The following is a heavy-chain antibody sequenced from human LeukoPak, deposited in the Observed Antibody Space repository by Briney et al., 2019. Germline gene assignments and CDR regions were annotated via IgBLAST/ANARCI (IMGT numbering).Heavy chain of an antibody. CDR1: GFTFGTYG. D-gene: IGHD2-2*01. J-gene: IGHJ6*02. V-gene: IGHV3-30*18. CDR2: ISYDGNSK. Sequence: PGTSLRLSCAGSGFTFGTYGMHWVRQAPGKGLEWVAVISYDGNSKYYSGSAKGRFTISRDNSKNTLYLQINSLRPEDTAVYYCANGDPGPADHPMNDYYYSLDVWGQGTTVIVSS. CDR3: ANGDPGPADHPMNDYYYSLDV.